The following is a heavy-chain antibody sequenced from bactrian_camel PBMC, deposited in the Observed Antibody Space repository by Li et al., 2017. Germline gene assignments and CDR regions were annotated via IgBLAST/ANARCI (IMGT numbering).Heavy chain of an antibody. CDR3: AAGHVVEIASTFCFIWEWEYTY. Sequence: YTRRPNYVAWFRQGPGNGREGIASINAEGTSHYADSVKGRFTITKDNAENTLSLQMNNLTPTDTAMYYCAAGHVVEIASTFCFIWEWEYTYWGQGTQVTVS. V-gene: IGHV3S28*01. CDR2: INAEGTS. D-gene: IGHD3*01. J-gene: IGHJ4*01. CDR1: YTRRPNY.